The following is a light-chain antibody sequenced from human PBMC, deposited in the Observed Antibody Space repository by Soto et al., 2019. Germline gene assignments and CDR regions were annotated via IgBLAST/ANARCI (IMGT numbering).Light chain of an antibody. V-gene: IGLV2-14*01. J-gene: IGLJ1*01. Sequence: QSALTQPASVSGSPGQSITISCTGTSSDVGGYNYVSWYQQHPGKAPTIMIYDVSNRPSGVSNRFSGSKSGNTASLTISGLQAEDEADYYCSSYTSSSTRVFGTGTKLAVL. CDR3: SSYTSSSTRV. CDR1: SSDVGGYNY. CDR2: DVS.